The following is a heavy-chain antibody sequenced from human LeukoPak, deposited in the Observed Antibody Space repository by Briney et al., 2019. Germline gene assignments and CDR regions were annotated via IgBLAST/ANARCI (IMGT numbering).Heavy chain of an antibody. CDR3: ASSIYDILTGYYPHYYYYYGMDV. CDR2: IIPIFGTA. V-gene: IGHV1-69*13. CDR1: GGTFSSYA. Sequence: ASVKVSCKASGGTFSSYAISWVRQAPGQGLEWMGGIIPIFGTANYAQKFQGRVTITADESTGTAYMELSSLRSEDTAVYYCASSIYDILTGYYPHYYYYYGMDVWGKGTTVTVSS. D-gene: IGHD3-9*01. J-gene: IGHJ6*04.